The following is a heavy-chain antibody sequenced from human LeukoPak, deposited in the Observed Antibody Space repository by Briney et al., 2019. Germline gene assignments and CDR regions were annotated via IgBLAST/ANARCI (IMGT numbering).Heavy chain of an antibody. CDR1: GYTFTSYA. CDR2: INAGNGNT. D-gene: IGHD5-24*01. CDR3: ARVEWLPGNAFDI. J-gene: IGHJ3*02. V-gene: IGHV1-3*01. Sequence: GASVKVSCKASGYTFTSYAMHWVRQAPGQRLEWMGWINAGNGNTKYSQKFQGRVTITRDTSASTAYMELSSLRSEDMAVYYCARVEWLPGNAFDIWGQGTMVTVSS.